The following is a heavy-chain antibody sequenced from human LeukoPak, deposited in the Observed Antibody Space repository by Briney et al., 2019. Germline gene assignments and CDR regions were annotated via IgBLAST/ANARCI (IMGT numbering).Heavy chain of an antibody. V-gene: IGHV3-11*01. CDR1: GFTFSDYY. CDR3: ARAGLRYFDWNPPDY. J-gene: IGHJ4*02. Sequence: PGGSLRLSCAASGFTFSDYYMSWLRQAPGKGLEWVSYISSSGSTIYYADSVKGRFTISRDNAKNSLYLQMNSLRAEDTAVYYCARAGLRYFDWNPPDYWGQGTLVTVSS. CDR2: ISSSGSTI. D-gene: IGHD3-9*01.